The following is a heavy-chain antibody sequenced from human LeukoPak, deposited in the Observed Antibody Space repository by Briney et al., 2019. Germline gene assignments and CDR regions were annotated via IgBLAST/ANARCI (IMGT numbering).Heavy chain of an antibody. V-gene: IGHV1-8*01. J-gene: IGHJ4*02. D-gene: IGHD2-8*01. CDR1: GYTFTSHD. CDR2: MNPNSGNT. Sequence: ASVKVSCKASGYTFTSHDINWVRQATGQGLEWMGWMNPNSGNTGYAQKFQGRVTMTRNTSISTAYMELSSLRSEDTAVYYCARVWTYCTNGVCYTQFDYWGQGTLVTVSS. CDR3: ARVWTYCTNGVCYTQFDY.